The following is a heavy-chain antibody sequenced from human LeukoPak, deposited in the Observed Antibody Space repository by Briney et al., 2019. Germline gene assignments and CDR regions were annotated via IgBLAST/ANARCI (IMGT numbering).Heavy chain of an antibody. Sequence: ASVKVSCKASGYTFTSYYMHWVRQAPGQGLEWMGWISAYNGNTNYAQKLQGRVTMTTDTSTSTAYMELRSLRSDDTAVYSCARGGGKYSSSSGYFDYWGQGTLVTVSS. CDR1: GYTFTSYY. V-gene: IGHV1-18*04. CDR2: ISAYNGNT. D-gene: IGHD6-6*01. J-gene: IGHJ4*02. CDR3: ARGGGKYSSSSGYFDY.